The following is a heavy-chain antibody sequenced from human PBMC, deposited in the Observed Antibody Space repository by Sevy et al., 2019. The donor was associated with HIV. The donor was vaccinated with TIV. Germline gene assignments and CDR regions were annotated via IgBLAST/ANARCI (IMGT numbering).Heavy chain of an antibody. CDR2: IYPRGSA. CDR3: AEEKNDYGGAYFDS. Sequence: SETLSLTCAVSGYSIRSAYQWGWIRQPPGKGLEWIGSIYPRGSAFYNPSLKSRVTISVDMSKNQFSLNLRSVTAADTALYYCAEEKNDYGGAYFDSWGPGTLVTVSS. CDR1: GYSIRSAYQ. D-gene: IGHD4-17*01. V-gene: IGHV4-38-2*01. J-gene: IGHJ4*02.